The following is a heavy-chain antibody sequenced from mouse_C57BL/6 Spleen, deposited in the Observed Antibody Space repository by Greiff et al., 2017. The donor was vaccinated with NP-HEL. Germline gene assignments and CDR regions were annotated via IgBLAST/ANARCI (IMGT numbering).Heavy chain of an antibody. Sequence: VQRVESGPELVKPGASVKISCKASGYAFSSSWMNWVKQRPGKGLEWIGRIYPGDGDTNYNGKFKGKATLTADKSSSTAYMQLSSLTSEDSAVYFCARSRDYDEAMDYWGQGTSVTVSS. CDR1: GYAFSSSW. J-gene: IGHJ4*01. D-gene: IGHD2-4*01. V-gene: IGHV1-82*01. CDR2: IYPGDGDT. CDR3: ARSRDYDEAMDY.